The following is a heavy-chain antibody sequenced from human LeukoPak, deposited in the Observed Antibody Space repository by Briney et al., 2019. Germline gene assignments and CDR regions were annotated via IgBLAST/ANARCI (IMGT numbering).Heavy chain of an antibody. CDR2: ISSSSSYI. D-gene: IGHD6-13*01. Sequence: GGSLRLSCAASGFTFSSYSMNWVRQAPGKGLEWVSSISSSSSYIYYADPVKGRLTISRDNAKNSLYLQMNSLRAEDTAVYYCARDGNSSSDYWGQGTLVTVSS. V-gene: IGHV3-21*01. J-gene: IGHJ4*02. CDR1: GFTFSSYS. CDR3: ARDGNSSSDY.